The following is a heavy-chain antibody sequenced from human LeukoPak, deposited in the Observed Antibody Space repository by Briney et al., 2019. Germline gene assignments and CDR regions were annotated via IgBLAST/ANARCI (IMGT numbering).Heavy chain of an antibody. CDR1: GFTFSSCG. CDR2: IRYDGSNK. J-gene: IGHJ3*02. Sequence: GGSLRLSCAASGFTFSSCGMHWVRQAPGKGLEWVAFIRYDGSNKYYADSVKGRFTISRDNSKNTLYLQMNSLRAEDTAVYYCAKSMTTVTPGAFDIWGQGTMVTVSS. D-gene: IGHD4-17*01. CDR3: AKSMTTVTPGAFDI. V-gene: IGHV3-30*02.